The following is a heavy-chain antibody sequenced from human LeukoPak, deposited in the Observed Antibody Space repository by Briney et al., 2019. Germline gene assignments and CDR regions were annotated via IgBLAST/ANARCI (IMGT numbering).Heavy chain of an antibody. CDR2: INWNGGST. CDR3: ARPYSSGWYLDGY. J-gene: IGHJ4*02. CDR1: GFTFDDYG. D-gene: IGHD6-19*01. Sequence: PTGGSLRLSCAASGFTFDDYGMSWVRHGPGKGLEWVSGINWNGGSTGYADSVKGRFTISRDNAKNSLYLQMNSLRAEDTAVYYCARPYSSGWYLDGYWGQGTLVTVSS. V-gene: IGHV3-20*04.